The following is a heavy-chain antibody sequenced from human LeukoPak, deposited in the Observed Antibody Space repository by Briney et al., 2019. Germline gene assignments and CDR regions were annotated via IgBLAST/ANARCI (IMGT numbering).Heavy chain of an antibody. D-gene: IGHD3-10*01. CDR1: RFPFSSYT. V-gene: IGHV3-21*01. CDR3: ARDSGSGRPYYFDS. CDR2: ISSSSSYI. J-gene: IGHJ4*02. Sequence: GGSLRLSCAASRFPFSSYTMNWVRQAPGKGLEWVSSISSSSSYIYYADSVKGRFTISRDNVKNSLYLQMNSLRAEDTAVYYCARDSGSGRPYYFDSWGQGTLVTVPS.